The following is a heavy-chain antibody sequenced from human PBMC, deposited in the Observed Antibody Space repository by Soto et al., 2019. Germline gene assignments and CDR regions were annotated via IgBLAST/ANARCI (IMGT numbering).Heavy chain of an antibody. CDR1: GFTFSSHA. CDR3: ARDPGYSNYDFDY. V-gene: IGHV3-33*01. D-gene: IGHD5-12*01. J-gene: IGHJ4*02. Sequence: QVQLVESGGGVVQPGRSLRLSCVASGFTFSSHAMHWVRQAPGKGMEWVAVIWYDGSKKYYADSVKGRFTVARDDSKNTLYLKMNSLRVEDTAVYYCARDPGYSNYDFDYWGQGNLVTVSP. CDR2: IWYDGSKK.